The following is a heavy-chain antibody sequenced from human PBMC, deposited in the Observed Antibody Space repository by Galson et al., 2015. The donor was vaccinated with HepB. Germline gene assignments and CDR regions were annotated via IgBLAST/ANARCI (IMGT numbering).Heavy chain of an antibody. Sequence: SVKVSCKVSGYTLSGLSMHWVRQAPGKGLEWMGGFDPEDGETIYAQTFQGRVTMTEDTSTDTAYMELSSLRSEDTAVYYCATDSGYDSIFDYWGQGTLVTVSS. J-gene: IGHJ4*02. D-gene: IGHD5-12*01. CDR1: GYTLSGLS. V-gene: IGHV1-24*01. CDR2: FDPEDGET. CDR3: ATDSGYDSIFDY.